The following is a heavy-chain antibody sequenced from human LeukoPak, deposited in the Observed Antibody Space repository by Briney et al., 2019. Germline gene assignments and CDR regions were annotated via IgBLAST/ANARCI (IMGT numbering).Heavy chain of an antibody. D-gene: IGHD6-13*01. CDR1: GYTFPSYG. Sequence: ASVKVSCKASGYTFPSYGISWVRQAPGQGLEWMGWISAYNGNTNYAQKLQGRVTMTTDTSTSTAYMELRSLRSDDTAVYCCARVYSSSWYGWFDPWGQGTLVTVSS. J-gene: IGHJ5*02. V-gene: IGHV1-18*01. CDR2: ISAYNGNT. CDR3: ARVYSSSWYGWFDP.